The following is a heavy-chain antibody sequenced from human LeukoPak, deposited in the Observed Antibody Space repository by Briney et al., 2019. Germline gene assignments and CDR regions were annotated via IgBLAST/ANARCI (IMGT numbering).Heavy chain of an antibody. D-gene: IGHD2-2*01. CDR3: ARVPLGYCSSTSCNSDWYFDL. Sequence: SETLPLTCAVSGGSISSYYWSWIRQPAGKGLEWIGRIYTSGSTNYNPSLKSRVTMSVDTSKNQFSLKLSSVTAADTAVYYCARVPLGYCSSTSCNSDWYFDLWGRGTLVTVSS. J-gene: IGHJ2*01. V-gene: IGHV4-4*07. CDR2: IYTSGST. CDR1: GGSISSYY.